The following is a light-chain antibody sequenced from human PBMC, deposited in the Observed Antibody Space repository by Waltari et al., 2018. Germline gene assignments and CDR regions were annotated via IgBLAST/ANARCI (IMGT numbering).Light chain of an antibody. Sequence: NFLLTQPHSVSESPGKTITISCTRSSGSIGSNYVPWYQQRPGSAPITLIYEDNQRPSGVPDRFSGSIDSSSNSASLTIAGLKTEDEADYYCQSSDNTPQVIFGGGTKLAVL. CDR3: QSSDNTPQVI. CDR1: SGSIGSNY. J-gene: IGLJ2*01. V-gene: IGLV6-57*04. CDR2: EDN.